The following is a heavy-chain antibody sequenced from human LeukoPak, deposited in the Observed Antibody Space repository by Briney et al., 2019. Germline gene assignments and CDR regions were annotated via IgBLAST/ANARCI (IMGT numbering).Heavy chain of an antibody. J-gene: IGHJ3*02. CDR2: INHSGST. V-gene: IGHV4-34*01. CDR1: GGSFSGYY. D-gene: IGHD4-17*01. CDR3: ARISDYGAFDI. Sequence: ASETLSLTCAVYGGSFSGYYWSWIRQPPGKGLEWIGEINHSGSTNYNPSLKSRVTMSVDTSKNQFSLKLSSVTAADTAVYYCARISDYGAFDIWGQGTMVTVSS.